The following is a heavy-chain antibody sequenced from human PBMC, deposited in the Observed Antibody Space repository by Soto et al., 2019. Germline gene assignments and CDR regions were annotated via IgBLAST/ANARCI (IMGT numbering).Heavy chain of an antibody. Sequence: SETLSLTCAVYGGSFSGYYWGWIRQPPGKGLEWIGEINHSGSTNYNPSLKSRVTISVDTSKNQFSLKLSSVTAADTAVYYCARGGSDLEWLHNWFDPWGQGTPVTVS. V-gene: IGHV4-34*01. D-gene: IGHD3-3*01. CDR1: GGSFSGYY. CDR3: ARGGSDLEWLHNWFDP. J-gene: IGHJ5*02. CDR2: INHSGST.